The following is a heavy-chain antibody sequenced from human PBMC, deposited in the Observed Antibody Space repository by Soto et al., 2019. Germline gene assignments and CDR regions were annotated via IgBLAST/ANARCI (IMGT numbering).Heavy chain of an antibody. CDR3: ARDMSGGTYNYYYGMDV. CDR2: ISGSGSPT. Sequence: GGSLRLSCAASGFTFSSYAMTWVRQAPGRGLEWVSAISGSGSPTYYADSVKGRFTISRDNSKNTLYLQMNSLRADDTAVYYCARDMSGGTYNYYYGMDVWGQGTAVTVSS. CDR1: GFTFSSYA. V-gene: IGHV3-23*01. J-gene: IGHJ6*02. D-gene: IGHD1-26*01.